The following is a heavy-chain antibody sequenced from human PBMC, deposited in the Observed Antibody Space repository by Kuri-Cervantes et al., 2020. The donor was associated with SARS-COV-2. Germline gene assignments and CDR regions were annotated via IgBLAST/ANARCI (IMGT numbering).Heavy chain of an antibody. CDR3: ARVGGGEQQLLYPFDY. CDR1: SGSISRYY. CDR2: VYYDGTT. V-gene: IGHV4-59*01. J-gene: IGHJ4*02. D-gene: IGHD6-13*01. Sequence: SETLSLTCTVSSGSISRYYWSWIRQAPGKGLEWIGYVYYDGTTRYNPSLQSRVAISVESSKNQFSLKLSSVTTADTALYFCARVGGGEQQLLYPFDYWGQGTLVTVSS.